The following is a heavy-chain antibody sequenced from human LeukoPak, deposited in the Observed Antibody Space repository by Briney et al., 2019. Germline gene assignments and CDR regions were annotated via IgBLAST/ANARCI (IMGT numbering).Heavy chain of an antibody. V-gene: IGHV1-18*01. CDR3: ARGSSVAAAGYEIDY. Sequence: GASVKVSCKASGYAFTSYGISWVRQAPGQGLEGMGGISAYNGNTNYAQKPQGRVTMTTDTSTSTAYMELRSLRSDDTAVYYCARGSSVAAAGYEIDYWGQGTLVTISS. CDR1: GYAFTSYG. J-gene: IGHJ4*02. D-gene: IGHD6-13*01. CDR2: ISAYNGNT.